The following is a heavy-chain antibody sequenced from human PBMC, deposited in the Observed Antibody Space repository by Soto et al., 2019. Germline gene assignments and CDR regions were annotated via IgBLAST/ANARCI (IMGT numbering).Heavy chain of an antibody. CDR3: TTDSYFTLKLVRFDY. V-gene: IGHV1-24*01. CDR1: GYTLTDLS. CDR2: FDPEDGET. D-gene: IGHD3-22*01. J-gene: IGHJ4*01. Sequence: GASVKVSCKGSGYTLTDLSMHWVRQAPGKGLEWMGGFDPEDGETIYAQKFQGRVTMTEDTSTDTAYMELSSLRSEDTAVYYCTTDSYFTLKLVRFDYWGLGTLVTVSS.